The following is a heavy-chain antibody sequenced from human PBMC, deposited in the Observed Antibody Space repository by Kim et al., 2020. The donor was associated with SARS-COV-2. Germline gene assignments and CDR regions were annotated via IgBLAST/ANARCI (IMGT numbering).Heavy chain of an antibody. J-gene: IGHJ6*02. CDR1: GGSFSGYY. D-gene: IGHD2-2*01. CDR3: ARAYCSSTSCYPPGPYYYYYYGMDV. CDR2: INHSGST. V-gene: IGHV4-34*01. Sequence: SETLSLTCAVYGGSFSGYYWSWIRQPPGKGLEWIGEINHSGSTNYNPSLKSRVTISVDTSKNQFSLKLSSVTAADTAVYYCARAYCSSTSCYPPGPYYYYYYGMDVWGQGTTVTVSS.